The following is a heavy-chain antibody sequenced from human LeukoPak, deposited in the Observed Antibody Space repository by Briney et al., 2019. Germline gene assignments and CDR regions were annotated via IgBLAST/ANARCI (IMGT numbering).Heavy chain of an antibody. CDR1: GGSISSYY. V-gene: IGHV4-59*08. Sequence: SETLSLTCTVSGGSISSYYWSWIRQPPGKGLEWIGYIYYSGSTNYNPSLKSRVTISVDTSKNQSSLKLSSVTAADTAVYYCAGLSSSWYTPFDPWGQGTLVTVSS. J-gene: IGHJ5*02. CDR3: AGLSSSWYTPFDP. CDR2: IYYSGST. D-gene: IGHD6-13*01.